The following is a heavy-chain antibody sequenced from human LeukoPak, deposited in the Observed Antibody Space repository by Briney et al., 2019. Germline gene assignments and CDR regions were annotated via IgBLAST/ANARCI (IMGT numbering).Heavy chain of an antibody. CDR2: IYTSGST. V-gene: IGHV4-59*10. J-gene: IGHJ3*02. CDR3: ARTGNAFDI. CDR1: GGSFSGYY. Sequence: PSETLSLTCAVYGGSFSGYYWSWIRQPAGKGLEWIGRIYTSGSTNYNPSLKSRVTMSVDTSKNQFSLKLRSVTAADTAVYYCARTGNAFDIWGQGTLVTVSS.